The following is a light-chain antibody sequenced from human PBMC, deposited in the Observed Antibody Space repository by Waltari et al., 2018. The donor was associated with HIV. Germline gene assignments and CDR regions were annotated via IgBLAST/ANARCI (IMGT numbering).Light chain of an antibody. CDR1: SSNIGAGYD. CDR3: QSYDTSLSGSEV. V-gene: IGLV1-40*01. J-gene: IGLJ2*01. Sequence: QSVLTQPPSVSGAPGQRVTLSCTGSSSNIGAGYDVHWYRQLPGTAPKLLIYGNNNRPSGVPDRFSGSKSGTSASLAITGLQTEDEADYYCQSYDTSLSGSEVFGGGTKLTVL. CDR2: GNN.